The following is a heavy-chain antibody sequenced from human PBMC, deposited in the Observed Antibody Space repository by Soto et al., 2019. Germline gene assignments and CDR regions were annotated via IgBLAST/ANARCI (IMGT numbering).Heavy chain of an antibody. CDR3: TKERGGLLDA. Sequence: QLVESGGGLVQPGGSLRLSCVASGFSFDDFAMHWVRQAPGKGLEWISGITWNSVSTEYANSVKGRCTVSRDNAKNSMYLQMSSLTTDDTALYFCTKERGGLLDAWGQGTLVTVSS. V-gene: IGHV3-9*01. CDR1: GFSFDDFA. J-gene: IGHJ5*02. D-gene: IGHD3-16*01. CDR2: ITWNSVST.